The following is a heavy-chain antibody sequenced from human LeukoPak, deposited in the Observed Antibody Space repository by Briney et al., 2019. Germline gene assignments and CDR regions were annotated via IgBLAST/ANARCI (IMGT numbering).Heavy chain of an antibody. CDR1: GFTFSSYW. CDR2: IYSGGST. Sequence: GGSLRLSCAASGFTFSSYWMSWVRQAPGKGLEWVSLIYSGGSTDYADSVKGRFTISRDNSKNTVYLQMNSLRAEDSAVYYCARELGDYRNFYHYGLDVWGQGTTVTVSS. J-gene: IGHJ6*02. CDR3: ARELGDYRNFYHYGLDV. V-gene: IGHV3-53*01. D-gene: IGHD4-17*01.